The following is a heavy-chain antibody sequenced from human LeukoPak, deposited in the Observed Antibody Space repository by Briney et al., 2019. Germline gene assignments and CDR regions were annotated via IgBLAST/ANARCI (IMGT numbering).Heavy chain of an antibody. CDR1: GGSICSYY. D-gene: IGHD3-3*01. Sequence: SETLSLTCTVSGGSICSYYWSWIRQPPGKGLEWIGYIYYSGSTNYNPSLKSRVTISVDTSKNQFSLKLSSVTAADTAVYYCARTSNYDFWSGYHDAFDIWGQGTMVTVSS. V-gene: IGHV4-59*01. CDR3: ARTSNYDFWSGYHDAFDI. J-gene: IGHJ3*02. CDR2: IYYSGST.